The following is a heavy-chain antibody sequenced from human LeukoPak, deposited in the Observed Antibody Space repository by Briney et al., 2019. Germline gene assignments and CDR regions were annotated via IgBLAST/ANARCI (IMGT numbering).Heavy chain of an antibody. CDR3: ASHGPRDSSSWYRGHAFDI. J-gene: IGHJ3*02. D-gene: IGHD6-13*01. V-gene: IGHV1-18*01. Sequence: GASVKVSCKASGYTFTSYGISWVRQAPGQGLEWMGWISAYNGNTNYAQKLQGRVTMTTDTSTSAAYMELRSLRSDDTAVYYCASHGPRDSSSWYRGHAFDIWGQGTMVTVSS. CDR1: GYTFTSYG. CDR2: ISAYNGNT.